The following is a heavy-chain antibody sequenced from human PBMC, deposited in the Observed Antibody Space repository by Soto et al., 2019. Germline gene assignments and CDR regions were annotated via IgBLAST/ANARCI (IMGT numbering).Heavy chain of an antibody. D-gene: IGHD6-19*01. CDR1: GFTFSSYW. CDR2: INSDGSST. CDR3: ARHGGGWYSYDSVVMVV. J-gene: IGHJ6*02. Sequence: EVQLVESGGGLVQPGGSLRLSCAASGFTFSSYWMHWVRQAPGKGLVWVSRINSDGSSTSYADSVKGRFTISRDNAKKXRYLQMISQRAEDSAVYYCARHGGGWYSYDSVVMVVWGQGITVTVSS. V-gene: IGHV3-74*01.